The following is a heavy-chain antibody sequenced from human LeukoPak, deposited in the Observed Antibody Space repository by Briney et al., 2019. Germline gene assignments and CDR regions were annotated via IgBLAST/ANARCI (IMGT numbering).Heavy chain of an antibody. J-gene: IGHJ6*03. CDR1: GFTFSKFA. D-gene: IGHD4-17*01. V-gene: IGHV3-64*01. Sequence: GGSLRLSCAASGFTFSKFAMHWVRQAPGKGLEYVSAITNNGGSTYYANSVKGRFTISRDNSKNTVYLQMGSLRAEDMAAYYCARGGDGDNYYYYYYMDVWGKGTTVTVSS. CDR2: ITNNGGST. CDR3: ARGGDGDNYYYYYYMDV.